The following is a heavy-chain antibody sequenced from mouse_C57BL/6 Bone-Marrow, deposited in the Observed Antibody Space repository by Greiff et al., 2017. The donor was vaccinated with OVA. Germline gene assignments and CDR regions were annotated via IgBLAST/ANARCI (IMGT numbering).Heavy chain of an antibody. CDR2: IDPENGDT. CDR3: TPQLGRGVYYAMDY. V-gene: IGHV14-4*01. Sequence: EVQLQESGAELVRPGASVKLSCTASGFNIKDDYMHWVKQRPEQGLEWIGWIDPENGDTEYASKFQGKATRTADTSSNTAYLQLSSLTSEDTAVYYCTPQLGRGVYYAMDYWGQGTSVTVSS. J-gene: IGHJ4*01. CDR1: GFNIKDDY. D-gene: IGHD4-1*02.